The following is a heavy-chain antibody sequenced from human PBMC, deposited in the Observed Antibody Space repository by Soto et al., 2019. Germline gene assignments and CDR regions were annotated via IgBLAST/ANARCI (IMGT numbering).Heavy chain of an antibody. Sequence: GGSLRLSCAASGFTFSDYYMSWIRQAPGKGQEWDSYISSSGSTIYYADSVKGRFTISRDNAQNSLYLQMNCLIAEDTAVYYCATYCSGGNCYHGTNAFDIWGQWTMVTVSS. CDR2: ISSSGSTI. J-gene: IGHJ3*02. D-gene: IGHD2-15*01. V-gene: IGHV3-11*01. CDR1: GFTFSDYY. CDR3: ATYCSGGNCYHGTNAFDI.